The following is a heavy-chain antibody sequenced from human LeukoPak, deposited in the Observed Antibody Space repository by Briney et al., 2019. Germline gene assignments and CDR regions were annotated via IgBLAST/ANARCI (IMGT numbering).Heavy chain of an antibody. Sequence: GGSLRLSCAASGFTFDDYTMHWVRQAPGKGLEWVSLISWDGGSTYYADSVKGRFTISRDNSKNSLYLQMNSLRTEDTALYYCAKDGESGSYGYNWFDPWGQGTLVTVSS. CDR3: AKDGESGSYGYNWFDP. J-gene: IGHJ5*02. CDR1: GFTFDDYT. CDR2: ISWDGGST. V-gene: IGHV3-43*01. D-gene: IGHD1-26*01.